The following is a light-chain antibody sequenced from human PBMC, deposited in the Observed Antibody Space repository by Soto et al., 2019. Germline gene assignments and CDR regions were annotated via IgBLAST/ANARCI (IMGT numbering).Light chain of an antibody. J-gene: IGKJ2*02. CDR1: QSVNNF. CDR3: QQRSNWPRGT. Sequence: EIVLTQSPATLSLSPGERATLSCRASQSVNNFLAWYQQKPGQAPRLLVYDASNRATGVPARFSGSGSGTDFTLSISSLEPEDFEVYYCQQRSNWPRGTFGQGTQLEIK. CDR2: DAS. V-gene: IGKV3-11*01.